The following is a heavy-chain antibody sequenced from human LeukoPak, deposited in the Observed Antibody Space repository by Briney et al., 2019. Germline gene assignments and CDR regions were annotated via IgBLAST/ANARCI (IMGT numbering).Heavy chain of an antibody. CDR3: ARESIAVAGPYFDY. D-gene: IGHD6-19*01. Sequence: PGRSLRLSCAASGFTFSSYAMSWVRQAPGKGLEWVSTISSGGDNTYYADSVKGRFTISRDNSKITLSLQMNSLRAEDTAVYYCARESIAVAGPYFDYWGQGTLVTVSS. CDR1: GFTFSSYA. J-gene: IGHJ4*02. V-gene: IGHV3-23*01. CDR2: ISSGGDNT.